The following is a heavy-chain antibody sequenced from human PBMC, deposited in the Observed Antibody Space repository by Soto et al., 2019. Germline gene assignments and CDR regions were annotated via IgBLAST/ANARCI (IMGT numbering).Heavy chain of an antibody. V-gene: IGHV4-59*01. Sequence: PSETLSLTCTVSGGSISSDSWSWIRQPPGKGLEWIGFIYYSGRSSYNPSLKSRVTISVDTSENQFSLELTSVTAADTAVYYCARHDPHFHILTGPIDYWGQGTLVTVSS. CDR3: ARHDPHFHILTGPIDY. D-gene: IGHD3-9*01. J-gene: IGHJ4*02. CDR2: IYYSGRS. CDR1: GGSISSDS.